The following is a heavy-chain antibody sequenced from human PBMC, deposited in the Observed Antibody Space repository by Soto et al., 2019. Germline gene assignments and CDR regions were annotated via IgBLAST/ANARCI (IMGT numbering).Heavy chain of an antibody. CDR2: IDSDGSST. V-gene: IGHV3-74*01. CDR3: ARGASSGFSSSWYAY. D-gene: IGHD6-13*01. Sequence: GGSLRLSCAASGFNFNNYWMHWVRQAPGKGLVWVSHIDSDGSSTNYADSVKGRFTISRDNAKNTLYLQMNSLRAEDTAVYYCARGASSGFSSSWYAYWGQGTLVTVSS. CDR1: GFNFNNYW. J-gene: IGHJ4*02.